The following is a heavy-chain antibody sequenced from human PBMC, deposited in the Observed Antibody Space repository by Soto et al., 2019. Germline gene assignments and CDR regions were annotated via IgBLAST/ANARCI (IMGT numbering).Heavy chain of an antibody. CDR2: ISYDGSNK. CDR3: AKADGAHPWSLEYFQH. CDR1: GFTFSSYG. Sequence: QVQLVESGGGVVQPGRSLRLSCAASGFTFSSYGMHWVRQAPGKGLEWVAVISYDGSNKYYADSVKGRFTISRDNSKNSLYLQMNSLRAEDTAVYYCAKADGAHPWSLEYFQHWGQGTLVTVSS. J-gene: IGHJ1*01. D-gene: IGHD2-8*01. V-gene: IGHV3-30*18.